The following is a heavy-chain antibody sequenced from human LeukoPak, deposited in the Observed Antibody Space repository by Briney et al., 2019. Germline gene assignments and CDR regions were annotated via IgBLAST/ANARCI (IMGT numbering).Heavy chain of an antibody. CDR1: GYTFTYRY. V-gene: IGHV1-45*02. Sequence: SVKVSCKASGYTFTYRYPHWVRQAPGQALEWMGWITPFNGNTNYAQKFQDRVTITRDRSMSTAYMELSSLRSEDTAMYYCATPLRSGYPTDAFDIWGQGTMVTVSS. D-gene: IGHD3-22*01. J-gene: IGHJ3*02. CDR2: ITPFNGNT. CDR3: ATPLRSGYPTDAFDI.